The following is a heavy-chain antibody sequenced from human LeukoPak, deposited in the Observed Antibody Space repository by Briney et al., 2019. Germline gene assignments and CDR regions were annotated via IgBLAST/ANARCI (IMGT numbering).Heavy chain of an antibody. CDR2: IYYSGST. D-gene: IGHD3-16*02. CDR3: ASGDYDYVWGSYRYRDFDY. CDR1: GGSISSSSYH. Sequence: SETLSLTCTVSGGSISSSSYHWGWIRQPPGKGLEWIGSIYYSGSTYYNPSLKSRVTISVDTSKNQFSLKLSSVTAADTAVYYCASGDYDYVWGSYRYRDFDYWGQGTLVTVSS. J-gene: IGHJ4*02. V-gene: IGHV4-39*01.